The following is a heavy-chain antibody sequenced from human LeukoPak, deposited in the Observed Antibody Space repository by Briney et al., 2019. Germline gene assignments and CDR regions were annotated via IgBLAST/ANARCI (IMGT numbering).Heavy chain of an antibody. CDR1: GASITGSGYY. Sequence: SETLSLTCAVPGASITGSGYYWGWIRQPPGKGLEWIGNIYSSGSTYYNASLQSRVTISIDTSKNQFSLRLNSVTAADTAMYYCAKSGGYGLIDYWGQGTRVTVSS. V-gene: IGHV4-39*01. CDR2: IYSSGST. CDR3: AKSGGYGLIDY. D-gene: IGHD1-26*01. J-gene: IGHJ4*02.